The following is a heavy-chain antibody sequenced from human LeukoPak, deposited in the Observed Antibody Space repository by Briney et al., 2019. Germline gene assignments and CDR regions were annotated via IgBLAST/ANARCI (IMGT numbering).Heavy chain of an antibody. J-gene: IGHJ4*02. CDR1: GFTFSNYA. Sequence: TGGSLRLSCAASGFTFSNYAMNWVRQAPGKGLEWVSALSGSGDSTYYADSVKGRFTISRDNSKNTLYLQMNSLRAEDTAVYYYVKGLRSSGYSLFDYWGQGTLVTVSS. CDR2: LSGSGDST. CDR3: VKGLRSSGYSLFDY. D-gene: IGHD3-22*01. V-gene: IGHV3-23*01.